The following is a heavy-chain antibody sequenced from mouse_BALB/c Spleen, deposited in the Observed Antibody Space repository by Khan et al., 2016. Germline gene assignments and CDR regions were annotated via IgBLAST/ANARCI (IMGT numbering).Heavy chain of an antibody. V-gene: IGHV1S56*01. CDR3: ARGGLRRGYYFDY. D-gene: IGHD2-4*01. J-gene: IGHJ2*01. Sequence: QVQLQQSGPELVKPGASVRISCKASGYTFTSYYIHWVKQRPGQGLEWIGWIYPGNVNTKYNEKFKGKATLTADKSSRTAYMQLRSLTSEDSAVYVCARGGLRRGYYFDYWGQGTTLTVSS. CDR1: GYTFTSYY. CDR2: IYPGNVNT.